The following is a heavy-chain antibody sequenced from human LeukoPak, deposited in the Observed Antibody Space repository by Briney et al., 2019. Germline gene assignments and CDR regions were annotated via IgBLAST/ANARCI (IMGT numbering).Heavy chain of an antibody. Sequence: GGSLRLSCAASEFIVSINYMTWVRQAPGKGLEWVSFIYSGGNTYYADSVKGRFTISRDNSKNTVHLQMNSLRAEDTAMYYCARRAGDYSHPYDYWGQGTLVTVSS. CDR1: EFIVSINY. V-gene: IGHV3-53*01. CDR2: IYSGGNT. D-gene: IGHD3-22*01. CDR3: ARRAGDYSHPYDY. J-gene: IGHJ4*02.